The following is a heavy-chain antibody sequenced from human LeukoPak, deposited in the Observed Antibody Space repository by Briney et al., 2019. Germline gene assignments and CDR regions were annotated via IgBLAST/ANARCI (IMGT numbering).Heavy chain of an antibody. CDR1: GFTFSNYA. J-gene: IGHJ4*02. V-gene: IGHV3-23*01. CDR3: ARDLGIAARPVFDQ. CDR2: FSGSGRNT. Sequence: GGSLRLSCAASGFTFSNYAMNWVRQAPGKGLEWVSTFSGSGRNTYYADSVKGRFTISRDDSKNTLYLQMDSLRAKDTAVYYCARDLGIAARPVFDQWGQGTLVTVSS. D-gene: IGHD6-6*01.